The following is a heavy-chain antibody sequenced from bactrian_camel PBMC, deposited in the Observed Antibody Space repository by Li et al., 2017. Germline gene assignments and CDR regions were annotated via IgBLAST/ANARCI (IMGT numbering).Heavy chain of an antibody. V-gene: IGHV3S1*01. CDR3: AATYGHGSASLAEILYNY. D-gene: IGHD6*01. Sequence: HVQLVESGGGSVETGGSLRLSCASSGYSYRSNCLAWFRQRPEKAREGVAILWTGDGATFYSHSVKGRFTISKDNAKSTLYLQMNSLKPEDTAMYYCAATYGHGSASLAEILYNYWGPGTQVTVS. CDR2: LWTGDGAT. CDR1: GYSYRSNC. J-gene: IGHJ4*01.